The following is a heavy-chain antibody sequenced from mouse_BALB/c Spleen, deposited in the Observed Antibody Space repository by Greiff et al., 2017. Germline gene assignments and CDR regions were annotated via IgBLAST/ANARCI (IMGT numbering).Heavy chain of an antibody. CDR3: SRWLPFAY. CDR2: IDPENGDT. Sequence: EVQLQQSGAELVRSGASVKLSCTASGFNIKDYYMHWVKQRPEQGLEWIGWIDPENGDTEYAPKFQGKATMTADTSSNTAYLQLSSLTSEDTAVYYYSRWLPFAYWGQGTLVTVSA. V-gene: IGHV14-4*02. D-gene: IGHD2-3*01. J-gene: IGHJ3*01. CDR1: GFNIKDYY.